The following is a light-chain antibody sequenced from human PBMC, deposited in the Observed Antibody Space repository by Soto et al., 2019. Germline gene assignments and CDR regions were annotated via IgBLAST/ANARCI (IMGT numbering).Light chain of an antibody. V-gene: IGLV4-69*01. CDR2: VTSDGSH. Sequence: QPVLTQSPSASASPGASVKLTCTLSSGHSDYAIAWHQQQPEKGPRYLMKVTSDGSHTTGDGIPDRFSGSSSGADRYLTISSLRYDDEADYYCQAWGTGGVFGGGTKLTVL. CDR1: SGHSDYA. J-gene: IGLJ3*02. CDR3: QAWGTGGV.